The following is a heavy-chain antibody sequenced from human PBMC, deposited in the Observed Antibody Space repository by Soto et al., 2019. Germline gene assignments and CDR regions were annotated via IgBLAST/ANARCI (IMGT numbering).Heavy chain of an antibody. V-gene: IGHV1-46*01. Sequence: QVQLLQSGAEVKKPGASVKVSCKASGYIFTNHYIHWVRQAPGQGLEWMGIINPSGGSTNYLQKFQGRVTMTRATSTSTVYMELSSLRSEDTAVYFCARADYYDSSGFYYDYWGQGTLVTVSS. J-gene: IGHJ4*02. CDR2: INPSGGST. D-gene: IGHD3-22*01. CDR3: ARADYYDSSGFYYDY. CDR1: GYIFTNHY.